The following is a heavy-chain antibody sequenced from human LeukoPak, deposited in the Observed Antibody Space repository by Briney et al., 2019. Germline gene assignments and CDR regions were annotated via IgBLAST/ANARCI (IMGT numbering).Heavy chain of an antibody. J-gene: IGHJ4*02. D-gene: IGHD1-26*01. CDR3: AKLHSGSYYAASDY. Sequence: PGRSLRLSCAASGFTVTSYAMSCVRQAPRKWLEWVSAIGGSGGSTYYADSVKGRFTISRDNSKNTLYLQMNSLRAEDTAVYYCAKLHSGSYYAASDYWGQGTLVTVSS. V-gene: IGHV3-23*01. CDR1: GFTVTSYA. CDR2: IGGSGGST.